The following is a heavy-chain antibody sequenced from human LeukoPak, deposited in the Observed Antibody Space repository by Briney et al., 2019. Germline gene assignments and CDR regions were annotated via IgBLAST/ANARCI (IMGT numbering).Heavy chain of an antibody. CDR3: ARGRGGDS. J-gene: IGHJ4*02. CDR1: GGSFSGYC. Sequence: SETLSLTCAVYGGSFSGYCWSWICQPPGKGLEWIGEINHSGSTNYNPSLKSRVTISVDTSKNQFSLKLSSVTAADTAVYYCARGRGGDSWGQGTLVTVSS. V-gene: IGHV4-34*01. CDR2: INHSGST.